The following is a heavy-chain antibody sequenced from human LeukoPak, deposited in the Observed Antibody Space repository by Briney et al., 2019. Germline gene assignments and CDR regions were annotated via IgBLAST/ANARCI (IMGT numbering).Heavy chain of an antibody. J-gene: IGHJ4*02. CDR3: ARDLRIAVADYYFDY. D-gene: IGHD6-19*01. CDR2: ISAYNGNT. Sequence: GASVTVSCTASGYTFTSYGISWVRQAPGQGLEWMGWISAYNGNTNYAQKLQGRVTMTTDTSTSTAYMELRSLRSDDTAVYYCARDLRIAVADYYFDYWGQGTLVTVSS. CDR1: GYTFTSYG. V-gene: IGHV1-18*01.